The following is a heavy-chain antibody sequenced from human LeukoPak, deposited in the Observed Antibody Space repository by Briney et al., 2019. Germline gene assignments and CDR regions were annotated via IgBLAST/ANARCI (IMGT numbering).Heavy chain of an antibody. CDR1: GGSISSHY. D-gene: IGHD5-24*01. V-gene: IGHV4-59*11. J-gene: IGHJ3*02. CDR2: IYYSGST. Sequence: SETLSLTCTVSGGSISSHYWSWIRQPPGKGLEWIGNIYYSGSTNYNPSLKSRVTISVDTSKNQFSLKLSSVTAADTAVYYCARRFREMANHDAFDIWGQGTMVTVSS. CDR3: ARRFREMANHDAFDI.